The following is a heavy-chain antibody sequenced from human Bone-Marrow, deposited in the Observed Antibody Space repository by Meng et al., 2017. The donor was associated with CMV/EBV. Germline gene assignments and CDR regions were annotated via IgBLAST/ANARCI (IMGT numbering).Heavy chain of an antibody. J-gene: IGHJ6*02. D-gene: IGHD6-6*01. CDR3: TIVREQFVYYYGMDV. V-gene: IGHV3-73*01. CDR1: GFTLSGSA. CDR2: IRSKANSDAT. Sequence: GESLKISCAASGFTLSGSAMHWVRQASGKGLEWVGRIRSKANSDATAYAASVKGRFTISRDDSKNTGYLQMNSLKAEDTAVCYCTIVREQFVYYYGMDVWGQGTTVTVSS.